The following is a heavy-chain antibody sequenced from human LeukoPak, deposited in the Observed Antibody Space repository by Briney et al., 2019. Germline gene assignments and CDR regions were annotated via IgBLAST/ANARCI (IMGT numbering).Heavy chain of an antibody. Sequence: PGGSLRLSCAASGFTFSSYGMHWVRQAPGKGLEWVAFIRYDGSNKYYADSVKGRFTISRDNSKNTLYLQMNSLRAEDTAVYCCAKDLSGWGYYFDYWGQGTLVTVSS. V-gene: IGHV3-30*02. CDR2: IRYDGSNK. D-gene: IGHD3-10*01. J-gene: IGHJ4*02. CDR3: AKDLSGWGYYFDY. CDR1: GFTFSSYG.